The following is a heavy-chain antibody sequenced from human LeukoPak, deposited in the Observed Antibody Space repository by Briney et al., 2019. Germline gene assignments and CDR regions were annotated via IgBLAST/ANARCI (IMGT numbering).Heavy chain of an antibody. CDR2: NIPILGIA. J-gene: IGHJ6*02. V-gene: IGHV1-69*02. Sequence: ASVKVSCNASGGTFSSYTISWVRQAPGQGLGWMGRNIPILGIANYAQKFQGRVTITADKSTSTAYMELSSLRSEDTAVYYCARGAATPLVPRMNYGMDVWGQGTTVTVSS. CDR3: ARGAATPLVPRMNYGMDV. CDR1: GGTFSSYT. D-gene: IGHD2-15*01.